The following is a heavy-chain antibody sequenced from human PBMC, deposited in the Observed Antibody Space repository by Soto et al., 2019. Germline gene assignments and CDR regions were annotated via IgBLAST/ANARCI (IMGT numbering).Heavy chain of an antibody. CDR2: ISAYNGNT. CDR3: ARVSDAFLCYYGMDV. Sequence: ASVKVSCKASGYTFTSYGISWVRQAPGQGLEWMGWISAYNGNTNYAQKLQGRVTMTTDTSTSTAYMELRSLRSDDTAVYYCARVSDAFLCYYGMDVWGQGTTVTVSS. J-gene: IGHJ6*02. D-gene: IGHD3-16*01. V-gene: IGHV1-18*01. CDR1: GYTFTSYG.